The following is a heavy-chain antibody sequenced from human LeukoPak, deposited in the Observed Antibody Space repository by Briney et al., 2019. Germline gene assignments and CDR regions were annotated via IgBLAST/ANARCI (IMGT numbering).Heavy chain of an antibody. CDR1: GFTVSSNY. CDR2: IYSGGST. J-gene: IGHJ3*02. D-gene: IGHD2-15*01. Sequence: GGSLRLSCAASGFTVSSNYMSWVRQAPGKGLEWVSVIYSGGSTYYADSVKGRFTVSRHNSKNTLYLQMNSLRAEDTAVYYCARGLYCSGGSCYLSPRSDAFDIWGQGTMVTVSS. CDR3: ARGLYCSGGSCYLSPRSDAFDI. V-gene: IGHV3-53*04.